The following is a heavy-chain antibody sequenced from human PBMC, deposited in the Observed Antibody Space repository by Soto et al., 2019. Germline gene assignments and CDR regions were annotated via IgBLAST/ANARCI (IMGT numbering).Heavy chain of an antibody. Sequence: QVQLQESGPGLVKPSGTLSLTCAVSGGSISSSNWWSWVRQPPGKGLEWIGETYHSGSTNYNPSLKSRVTISVDTSKNQFSLKLSSVTAADTAVYYCARTSGIGYDFDYWGQGTLVTVSS. CDR3: ARTSGIGYDFDY. V-gene: IGHV4-4*02. J-gene: IGHJ4*02. D-gene: IGHD2-2*01. CDR1: GGSISSSNW. CDR2: TYHSGST.